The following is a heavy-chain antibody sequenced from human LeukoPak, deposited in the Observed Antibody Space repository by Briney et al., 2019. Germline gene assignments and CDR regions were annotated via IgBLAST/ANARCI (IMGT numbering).Heavy chain of an antibody. Sequence: GGSLRLSCAASGFTFSSYSMNGVRQAPGKGLEWVSYISSSSSTIYYADSVKGRFTISRDNAKNSLYLQMNSLRDEDTAVYYCARGSITMIRGVFDYWGQGTLVTVSS. D-gene: IGHD3-22*01. CDR2: ISSSSSTI. CDR1: GFTFSSYS. CDR3: ARGSITMIRGVFDY. V-gene: IGHV3-48*02. J-gene: IGHJ4*02.